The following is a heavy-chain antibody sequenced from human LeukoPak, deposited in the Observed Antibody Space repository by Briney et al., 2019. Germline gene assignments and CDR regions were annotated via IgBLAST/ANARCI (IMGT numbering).Heavy chain of an antibody. V-gene: IGHV4-59*01. CDR3: AREAGSTSLLGGHYGMDV. Sequence: SETLSLTCTVSGGSISSYYWSWIRQPPGKGLEWIGYIYYSGSTNYNPSLKSRVTISVDASKNQFSLKLSSVTAADTAVYYCAREAGSTSLLGGHYGMDVWGQGTTVTVSS. J-gene: IGHJ6*02. D-gene: IGHD2-2*01. CDR2: IYYSGST. CDR1: GGSISSYY.